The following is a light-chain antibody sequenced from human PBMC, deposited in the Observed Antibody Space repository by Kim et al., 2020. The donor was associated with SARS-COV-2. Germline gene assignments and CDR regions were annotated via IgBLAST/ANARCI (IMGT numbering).Light chain of an antibody. CDR3: QTADSSGSWV. J-gene: IGLJ3*02. CDR2: KDS. V-gene: IGLV3-25*03. CDR1: ALSNQY. Sequence: SYELTQPPSVSVSPGQTARISCSGDALSNQYSYWYQQKSGQAPVLVIYKDSERPSGIPERFSGSSSGTTVTLTISGVQAEDEADYYCQTADSSGSWVFGGGTQLTFL.